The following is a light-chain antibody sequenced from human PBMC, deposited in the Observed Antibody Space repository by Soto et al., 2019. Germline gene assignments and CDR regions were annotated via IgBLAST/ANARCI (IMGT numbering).Light chain of an antibody. CDR3: QHYVNWPLT. CDR2: ATS. V-gene: IGKV3-15*01. J-gene: IGKJ4*01. Sequence: EVVMTQSPATLSVSPGERATLSCMASRGIGSTLAWYQQKPGQTPRLLIYATSTRATGVPARFIGSASGTEFTLTITSLQCEDFAVYYCQHYVNWPLTFGGGTRVENK. CDR1: RGIGST.